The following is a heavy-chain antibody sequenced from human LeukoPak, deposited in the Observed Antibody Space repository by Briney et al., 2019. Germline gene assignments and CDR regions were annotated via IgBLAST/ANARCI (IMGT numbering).Heavy chain of an antibody. Sequence: GGTLRLSCAASGFTFSNYGMSWVRQAPGKGLEWVSAISGSGGSTYYADSVKGRFTISRDNSKNTLYLQMNSLRAEDTAVYYCAKDYYDSSGYFDYWGQGTLVTVSS. V-gene: IGHV3-23*01. CDR1: GFTFSNYG. J-gene: IGHJ4*02. D-gene: IGHD3-22*01. CDR2: ISGSGGST. CDR3: AKDYYDSSGYFDY.